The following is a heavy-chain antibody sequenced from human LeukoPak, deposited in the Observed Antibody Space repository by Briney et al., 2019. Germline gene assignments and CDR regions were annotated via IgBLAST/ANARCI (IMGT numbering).Heavy chain of an antibody. CDR3: ARVRYYGSGSPYFDY. D-gene: IGHD3-10*01. CDR1: GFTFSSYA. J-gene: IGHJ4*02. Sequence: GGSLRLSCAASGFTFSSYAMHWVRQAPGKGLEWVAVISYDGSNKYYADSVKGRFTISRDNSKNTLYLQMNSLRAEDTAVYYCARVRYYGSGSPYFDYWGQGTLVTVSS. V-gene: IGHV3-30*14. CDR2: ISYDGSNK.